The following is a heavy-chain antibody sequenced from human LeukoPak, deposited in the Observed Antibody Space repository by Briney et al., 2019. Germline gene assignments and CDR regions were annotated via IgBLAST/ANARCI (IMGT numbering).Heavy chain of an antibody. D-gene: IGHD3-3*01. Sequence: SETLSLTCSVSGGSISSGPYFWSWIRQSPGQGLEWIGYIWPSGSTNYNPSLSGRVAISLDKSRNHFTLMVTAVTAADTAVYYCARVILLEWSVGAFDIWGQGTMVTVSS. CDR1: GGSISSGPYF. CDR2: IWPSGST. V-gene: IGHV4-30-2*06. J-gene: IGHJ3*02. CDR3: ARVILLEWSVGAFDI.